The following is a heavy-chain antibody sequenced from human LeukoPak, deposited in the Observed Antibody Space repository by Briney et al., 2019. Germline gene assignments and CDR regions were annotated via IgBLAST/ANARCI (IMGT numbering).Heavy chain of an antibody. D-gene: IGHD3-22*01. Sequence: SVKVSCKASGGTFSSYAISWVRQAPGQGLEWMGGIIPIFGTANYAQKFQGRVTITTDESTSTAYMELSSLRSEDTAVYYCARAGYYYDSSGYPYYYYYYMDAWGKGTTVTVSS. J-gene: IGHJ6*03. CDR2: IIPIFGTA. CDR1: GGTFSSYA. CDR3: ARAGYYYDSSGYPYYYYYYMDA. V-gene: IGHV1-69*05.